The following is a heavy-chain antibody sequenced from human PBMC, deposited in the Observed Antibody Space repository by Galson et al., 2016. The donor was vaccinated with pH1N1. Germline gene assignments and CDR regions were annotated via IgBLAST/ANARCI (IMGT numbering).Heavy chain of an antibody. J-gene: IGHJ6*02. CDR3: ARGEGIRYYYSGMDV. Sequence: LSLTCPVSGGSMNSADYYWSWIRQPPGKGLEWIGYIYSSGTTYFSPSLKSRLSMSVDMSNNQFSLTLNSVTAADTAVYYCARGEGIRYYYSGMDVWGQGTTVTVFS. CDR1: GGSMNSADYY. V-gene: IGHV4-30-4*01. CDR2: IYSSGTT. D-gene: IGHD3-16*01.